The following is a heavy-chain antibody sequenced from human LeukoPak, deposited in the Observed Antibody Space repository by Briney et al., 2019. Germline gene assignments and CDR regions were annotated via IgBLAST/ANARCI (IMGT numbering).Heavy chain of an antibody. J-gene: IGHJ6*02. CDR3: ARDLYSAYDFSYYGLDV. CDR1: GGSISSYY. V-gene: IGHV4-59*01. D-gene: IGHD5-12*01. Sequence: PSETLSLTCTVSGGSISSYYWSWIRQPPGKGLEWIGYIYFSGITNYNPSLKSRVTISVDTSKNQFSLRLSSVTAADTAVYYCARDLYSAYDFSYYGLDVWGQGTTVTVSS. CDR2: IYFSGIT.